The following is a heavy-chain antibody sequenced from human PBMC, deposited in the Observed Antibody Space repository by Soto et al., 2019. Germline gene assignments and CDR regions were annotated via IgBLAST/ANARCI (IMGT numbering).Heavy chain of an antibody. CDR3: ARLTNTVAPRVDI. Sequence: SETLSLTCPVSGGSISSSNYYWGWIRQPPGKGLEWIGNIYYSGSSYYSPSLKSRVTISVDTSKNQFSLRLSSVTAADRAVYYCARLTNTVAPRVDIWGQGTMVTVSS. V-gene: IGHV4-39*01. CDR2: IYYSGSS. CDR1: GGSISSSNYY. J-gene: IGHJ3*02. D-gene: IGHD4-17*01.